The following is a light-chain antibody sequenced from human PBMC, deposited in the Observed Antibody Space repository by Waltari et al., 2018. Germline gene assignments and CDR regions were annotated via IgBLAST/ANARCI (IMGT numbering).Light chain of an antibody. V-gene: IGKV4-1*01. Sequence: DIVMTQSPDSLAVSLGERATINCKSSQSVLYSSNNKNYLAWYQQKPGQPPKLLIYWASTRESGVPDRFSGSGSGTDFTLTISSLQAEDVAVYYCQQYYTPAWTFGQGTKVEIE. J-gene: IGKJ1*01. CDR3: QQYYTPAWT. CDR2: WAS. CDR1: QSVLYSSNNKNY.